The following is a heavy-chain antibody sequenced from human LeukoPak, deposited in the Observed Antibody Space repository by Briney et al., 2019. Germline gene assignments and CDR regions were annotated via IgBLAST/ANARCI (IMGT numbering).Heavy chain of an antibody. Sequence: SGPTLVNPTQTLTLTCTFSGFSLSTSGVGVGWIRQPPGKALEWLALVYWDDDKRYSPSLQSRLTITKDTSKNQVVLTMTNMDPVDTATYHCAYRPYSSSWYTYNWLDPWGQGTLVTVSS. CDR1: GFSLSTSGVG. D-gene: IGHD6-13*01. CDR2: VYWDDDK. J-gene: IGHJ5*02. CDR3: AYRPYSSSWYTYNWLDP. V-gene: IGHV2-5*02.